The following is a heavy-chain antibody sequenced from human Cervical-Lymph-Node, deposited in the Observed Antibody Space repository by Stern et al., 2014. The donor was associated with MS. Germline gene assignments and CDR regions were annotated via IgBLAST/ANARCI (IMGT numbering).Heavy chain of an antibody. J-gene: IGHJ6*02. CDR1: GYTFTSYY. D-gene: IGHD6-19*01. CDR2: IDPSGGST. Sequence: VQLVESGAEVKKPGASVKVSCKASGYTFTSYYMHWVRQAPGQGLEWMGIIDPSGGSTSHAQKFQGRVTMTRDTSTSTVYMEVSSLRSEDTAVYYCAREVAGHRLGMMDVWGQGTTVTVSS. CDR3: AREVAGHRLGMMDV. V-gene: IGHV1-46*01.